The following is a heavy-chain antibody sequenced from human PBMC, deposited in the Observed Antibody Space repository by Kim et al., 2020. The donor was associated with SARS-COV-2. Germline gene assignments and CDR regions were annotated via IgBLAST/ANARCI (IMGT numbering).Heavy chain of an antibody. J-gene: IGHJ6*02. CDR1: GGTFSSYA. Sequence: SVKVSCKASGGTFSSYAISWVRQAPGQGLEWMGGIIPIFGTANYAQKFQGRVTITADESTSTAYMELSSLRSEDTAVYYCASRIVGATYNYYYGMDVWGQGTTVTVSS. CDR3: ASRIVGATYNYYYGMDV. D-gene: IGHD1-26*01. CDR2: IIPIFGTA. V-gene: IGHV1-69*13.